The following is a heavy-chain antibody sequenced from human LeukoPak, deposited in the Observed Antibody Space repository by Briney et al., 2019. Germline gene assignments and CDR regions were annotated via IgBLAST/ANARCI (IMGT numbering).Heavy chain of an antibody. V-gene: IGHV3-21*01. D-gene: IGHD4-11*01. J-gene: IGHJ4*02. Sequence: PGGSLRLSCAASGLTFDDYAMNWVRQAPGKGLEWVSSISSSSSYIYYADSVKGRFTISRDNAKNSLYLQMNSLRAEDTAVYYCARDMTTVTTDYWGQGTLVTVSS. CDR3: ARDMTTVTTDY. CDR2: ISSSSSYI. CDR1: GLTFDDYA.